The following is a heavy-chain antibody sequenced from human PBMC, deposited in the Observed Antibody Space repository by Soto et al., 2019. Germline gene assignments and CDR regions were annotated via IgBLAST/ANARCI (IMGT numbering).Heavy chain of an antibody. CDR2: IIPIFGTA. D-gene: IGHD1-7*01. J-gene: IGHJ6*02. CDR1: GGTFSSYA. CDR3: ARDLLTGTTSNYYGIDV. Sequence: SVKVSCKASGGTFSSYAISWVRQAPGQGLEWMGGIIPIFGTANYAQKFQGRVTITADESTSTAYMELSSLRSEDTAVYYCARDLLTGTTSNYYGIDVWGQGTTVTVSS. V-gene: IGHV1-69*13.